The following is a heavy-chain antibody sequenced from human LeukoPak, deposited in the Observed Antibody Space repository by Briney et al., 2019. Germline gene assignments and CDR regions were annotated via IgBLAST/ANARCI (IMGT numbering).Heavy chain of an antibody. Sequence: PSETLSLTCTVSGGSISTYYWSWIRQPPGKGLEWIAHIHYSGAIKYNPSLKGRVSMPVDTSKNQFSLRLSSVTAADTAVYYCARYGSGAYALDVWGQGTMVTVSS. CDR2: IHYSGAI. J-gene: IGHJ3*01. V-gene: IGHV4-59*08. CDR1: GGSISTYY. D-gene: IGHD3-10*01. CDR3: ARYGSGAYALDV.